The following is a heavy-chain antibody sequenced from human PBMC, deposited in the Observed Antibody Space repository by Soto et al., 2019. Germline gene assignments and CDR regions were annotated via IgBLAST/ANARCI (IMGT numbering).Heavy chain of an antibody. D-gene: IGHD6-13*01. CDR3: ARVVVAAAGTSWFDP. CDR1: GFTFSSYW. Sequence: VQLVESGGGLVQPGGSLRLSCAASGFTFSSYWMHWVRQAPGKGLVWVSRINSDGSSTSYADSVKGRFTISRDNAKNTLYLQMNSLRAEDTAVYYCARVVVAAAGTSWFDPWGQGTLVTVSS. CDR2: INSDGSST. V-gene: IGHV3-74*01. J-gene: IGHJ5*02.